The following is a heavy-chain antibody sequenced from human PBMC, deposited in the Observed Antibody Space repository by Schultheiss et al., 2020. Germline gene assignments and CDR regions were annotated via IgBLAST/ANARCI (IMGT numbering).Heavy chain of an antibody. D-gene: IGHD2-2*01. CDR2: IYWDDDK. Sequence: SGPTLVKPTQTLTLTCTFSGFSLSISGVGVGWICQPPGKALEWLALIYWDDDKRYSPSLKSRLTITKDTSKNQVVLIMTNMEPVDTAPYYCSRLYCSSNSCPMRSDWFDPWGQGTLVTVSS. CDR1: GFSLSISGVG. J-gene: IGHJ5*02. CDR3: SRLYCSSNSCPMRSDWFDP. V-gene: IGHV2-5*02.